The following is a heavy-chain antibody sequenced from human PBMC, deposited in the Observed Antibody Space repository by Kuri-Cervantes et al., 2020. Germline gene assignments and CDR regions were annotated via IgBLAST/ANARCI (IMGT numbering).Heavy chain of an antibody. CDR2: IRYHGRDT. CDR1: GFPVSSNY. D-gene: IGHD2-15*01. J-gene: IGHJ4*02. Sequence: GESLKISCAASGFPVSSNYMPWVRQAPGKGLEWVSNIRYHGRDTYFADSVKGRFTISRDNSKNTLYLQMNSLTPEDTAVYYCVKGGVVAATLDYWGQGNLVTVSS. V-gene: IGHV3-30*02. CDR3: VKGGVVAATLDY.